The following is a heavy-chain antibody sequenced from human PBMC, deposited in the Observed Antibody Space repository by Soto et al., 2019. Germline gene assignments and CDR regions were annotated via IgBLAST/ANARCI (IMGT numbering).Heavy chain of an antibody. CDR2: INHSGST. D-gene: IGHD6-6*01. V-gene: IGHV4-4*02. CDR3: ARERPDGARLDP. J-gene: IGHJ5*02. CDR1: GASVSSTYW. Sequence: PSETLSLTCAVSGASVSSTYWWSWVRQPPGKVPEWIGEINHSGSTYYNPSLKSRVTISVDTSKNQFSLKLSSVTAADTAVYYCARERPDGARLDPWGQGTLVTVSS.